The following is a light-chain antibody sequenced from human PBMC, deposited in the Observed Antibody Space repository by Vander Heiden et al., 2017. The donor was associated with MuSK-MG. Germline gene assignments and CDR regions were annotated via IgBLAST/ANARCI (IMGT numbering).Light chain of an antibody. CDR1: SSNIGAGYD. CDR3: QSYDSSLSGSGV. Sequence: QSVLTQPPSVSGAPGQRVPISCTGSSSNIGAGYDVHWYQQLPGTAPKLLIYGNSNRPSGVPDRFSGSKSGTSASLAITGLQAEDEADYYCQSYDSSLSGSGVFGTGTKVTFL. CDR2: GNS. J-gene: IGLJ1*01. V-gene: IGLV1-40*01.